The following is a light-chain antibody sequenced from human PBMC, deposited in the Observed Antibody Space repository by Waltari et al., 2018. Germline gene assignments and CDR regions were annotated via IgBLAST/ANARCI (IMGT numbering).Light chain of an antibody. Sequence: DIQLTQSPSSLSASVGVRVTIPCRGCQSISSYLHWYQQKPGKAPKLLIYAASSLQSGVPSRFSGSGSVTEFTLTISSLQPEDFATYYCQQSYSTPTFGGGTKVEIK. V-gene: IGKV1-39*01. CDR3: QQSYSTPT. CDR2: AAS. J-gene: IGKJ4*01. CDR1: QSISSY.